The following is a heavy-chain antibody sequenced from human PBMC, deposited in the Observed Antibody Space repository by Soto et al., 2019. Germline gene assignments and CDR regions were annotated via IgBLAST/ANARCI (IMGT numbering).Heavy chain of an antibody. Sequence: SETLSLTCTVSGGSISSGGYYWSWIRQHPGKGLEWIGYIYYSGSTYYNPSLKSRVTISVDTSKNQFSLKLSSVTAADTAVYYCARSQRYCSGGSCYPYYYYGMDVWGQGTTVTVFS. CDR1: GGSISSGGYY. D-gene: IGHD2-15*01. CDR2: IYYSGST. CDR3: ARSQRYCSGGSCYPYYYYGMDV. J-gene: IGHJ6*02. V-gene: IGHV4-31*03.